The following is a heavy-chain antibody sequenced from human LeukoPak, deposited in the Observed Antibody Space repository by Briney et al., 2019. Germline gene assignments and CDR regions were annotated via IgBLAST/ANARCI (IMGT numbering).Heavy chain of an antibody. CDR1: GGSISSGGYS. J-gene: IGHJ5*02. CDR2: IYHSGST. D-gene: IGHD7-27*01. CDR3: AREDDTGNWFDP. V-gene: IGHV4-30-2*01. Sequence: SQTLSLTCAIPGGSISSGGYSWTWIRQPPGKGLEWIGYIYHSGSTYYKPSLKSRVTISVDRSKNQFSLKLTSVTAADTAVYYCAREDDTGNWFDPWGQGTLVTVSS.